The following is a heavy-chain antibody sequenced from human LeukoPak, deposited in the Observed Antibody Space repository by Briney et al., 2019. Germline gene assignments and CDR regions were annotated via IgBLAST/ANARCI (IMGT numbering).Heavy chain of an antibody. D-gene: IGHD6-13*01. Sequence: GGSLRLSCAASGFTFGDYGMSWVRQAPGKGLEWVSGINWNGGSTGYADSVKGRFTISRDNAKNSLYLQMNSLRAEDTALYYCASSSWDYYYYMDVWGKGTTVTVSS. CDR3: ASSSWDYYYYMDV. J-gene: IGHJ6*03. CDR2: INWNGGST. V-gene: IGHV3-20*04. CDR1: GFTFGDYG.